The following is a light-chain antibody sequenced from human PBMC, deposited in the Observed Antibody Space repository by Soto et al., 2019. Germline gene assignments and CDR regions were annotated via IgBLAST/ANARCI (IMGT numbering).Light chain of an antibody. Sequence: QSVLTQPPSASGSPGQSVTISCTGTSGDIGGYDYVSWYQQHPGKAPKLMIYDVTKRPSGVPDRFSGSKSGNTASLTISGLQAEDEADYYCCSYAGRVIFGGGTKVTVL. CDR3: CSYAGRVI. V-gene: IGLV2-8*01. CDR2: DVT. CDR1: SGDIGGYDY. J-gene: IGLJ2*01.